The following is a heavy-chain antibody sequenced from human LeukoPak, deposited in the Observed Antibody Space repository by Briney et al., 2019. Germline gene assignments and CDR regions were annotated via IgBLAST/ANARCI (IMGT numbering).Heavy chain of an antibody. Sequence: ASVNVSCKTFGYTFTIFDIIWVRQASGQGLEWMGWMNPNNDNTGYARKFQGRVTMTRNTSISTAYMELTSLRSEDTAVYYCAKRGHSYGDFDYWGQGTLVTVSS. CDR2: MNPNNDNT. CDR3: AKRGHSYGDFDY. J-gene: IGHJ4*02. CDR1: GYTFTIFD. V-gene: IGHV1-8*01. D-gene: IGHD5-18*01.